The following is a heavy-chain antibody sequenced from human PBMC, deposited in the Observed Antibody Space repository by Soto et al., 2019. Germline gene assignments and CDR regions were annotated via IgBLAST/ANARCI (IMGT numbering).Heavy chain of an antibody. CDR2: ISGSGGST. CDR3: AKQVRGVTTHFDY. D-gene: IGHD3-10*01. CDR1: GLPFSSYS. J-gene: IGHJ4*02. V-gene: IGHV3-23*01. Sequence: PGGSLRLSCAASGLPFSSYSMSWVRQAPGKGLEWVSAISGSGGSTYYADSVKGRFTISRDNSKNTLYLQMNSLRAEDTAVYYCAKQVRGVTTHFDYWGQGTLVTVSS.